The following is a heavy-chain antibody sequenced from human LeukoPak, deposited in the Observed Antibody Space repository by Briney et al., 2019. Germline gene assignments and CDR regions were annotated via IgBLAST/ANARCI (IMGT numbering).Heavy chain of an antibody. CDR1: GYTFTSYD. D-gene: IGHD3-3*01. CDR3: ARGFTGITIFGVVIRRYMDV. Sequence: GASVKVSCKASGYTFTSYDINWVRQATGQGLEWMGWMNPNSGNTGYAQKFQGRVTITRNTSISTAYMELSSLRSEDTAVYYCARGFTGITIFGVVIRRYMDVWGKGTTVTVSS. J-gene: IGHJ6*03. CDR2: MNPNSGNT. V-gene: IGHV1-8*03.